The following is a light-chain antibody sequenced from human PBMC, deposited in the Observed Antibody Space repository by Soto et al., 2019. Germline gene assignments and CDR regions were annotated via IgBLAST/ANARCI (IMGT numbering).Light chain of an antibody. CDR1: QGVXGN. V-gene: IGKV3-15*01. CDR3: QHSNNWPTRT. CDR2: DVS. J-gene: IGKJ4*02. Sequence: IGVTKSASTLSVSPGETATLPCRASQGVXGNLAWYQQKPGQPPRLLIXDVSTRATGVPARFIGSGSETDFSLNISSLKIEDFALSYCQHSNNWPTRTFGGGTKVDIK.